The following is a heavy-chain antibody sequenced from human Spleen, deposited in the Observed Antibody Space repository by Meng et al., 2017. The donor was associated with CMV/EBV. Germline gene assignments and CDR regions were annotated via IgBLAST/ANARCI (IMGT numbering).Heavy chain of an antibody. CDR2: ISGGGGST. V-gene: IGHV3-23*01. CDR3: AKDLEVRGVLNY. Sequence: ETLSLTCAASEFTFNTYAMSWVRQAPGRGLEWVSTISGGGGSTYYADSVKGRFTISRDNSKNTLYLQMNSLRAEDTAVYYCAKDLEVRGVLNYWGQGTLVTVSS. J-gene: IGHJ4*02. CDR1: EFTFNTYA. D-gene: IGHD3-10*01.